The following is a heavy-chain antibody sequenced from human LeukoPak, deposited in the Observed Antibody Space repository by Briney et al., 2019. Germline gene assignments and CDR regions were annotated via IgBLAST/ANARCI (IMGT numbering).Heavy chain of an antibody. CDR1: GLSFSSFA. CDR2: IRGNGET. CDR3: ARDPTTVTTTKWFYYYYGMDV. D-gene: IGHD4-17*01. V-gene: IGHV3-23*01. J-gene: IGHJ6*02. Sequence: GGSLRLSCAASGLSFSSFAMSWVRQGPARGLEWVSSIRGNGETFYADSVKGRFTISRDNSKNTLYLQMNSLRAEDTAVYYCARDPTTVTTTKWFYYYYGMDVWGQGTTVTVSS.